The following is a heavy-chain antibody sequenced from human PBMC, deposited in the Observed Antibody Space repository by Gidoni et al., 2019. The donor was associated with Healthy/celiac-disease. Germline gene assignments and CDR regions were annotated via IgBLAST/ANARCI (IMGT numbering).Heavy chain of an antibody. V-gene: IGHV3-15*01. D-gene: IGHD6-19*01. CDR1: GFTFSNAW. CDR2: IKSKTDGGTT. Sequence: EVQLVESGGGLVKPGGSLRLSCAASGFTFSNAWMSWVRQAPGKGLEWVGRIKSKTDGGTTDYAAPVKGRFTISRDDSKNTLYLQMNSLKTEDTAVYYCTTDQYLCGSGWYCIDYWGQGTLVTVSS. CDR3: TTDQYLCGSGWYCIDY. J-gene: IGHJ4*02.